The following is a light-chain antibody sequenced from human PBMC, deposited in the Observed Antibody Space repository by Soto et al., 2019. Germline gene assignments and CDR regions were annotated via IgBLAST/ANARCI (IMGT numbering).Light chain of an antibody. J-gene: IGKJ2*01. V-gene: IGKV1-8*01. CDR1: QGISSY. CDR2: AAS. CDR3: QQYYNYSYT. Sequence: AIRMTQSPSSFSASTGDRVTITCRASQGISSYLAWYQQKPGKAPKLLIYAASTLQSGVPSRFSGSGSGTDFTLTISCLQSEDLANYFCQQYYNYSYTFGQGTKLEIK.